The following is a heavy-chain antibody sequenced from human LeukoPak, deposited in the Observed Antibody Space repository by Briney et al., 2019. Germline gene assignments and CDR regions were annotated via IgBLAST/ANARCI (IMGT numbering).Heavy chain of an antibody. CDR3: ATSRVFDY. CDR1: GFTFSSYS. J-gene: IGHJ4*02. CDR2: ISSSSSYI. V-gene: IGHV3-21*01. Sequence: GGSLRLSCAASGFTFSSYSMNWVRQAPGKGLEWVSSISSSSSYIYYADSVKGRFTISRDNSKETLYLEMNSLRVEDTAIYYCATSRVFDYWGQGTLVAVSS.